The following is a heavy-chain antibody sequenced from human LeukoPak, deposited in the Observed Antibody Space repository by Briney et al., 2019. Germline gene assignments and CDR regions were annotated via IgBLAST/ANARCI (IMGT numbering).Heavy chain of an antibody. V-gene: IGHV3-21*01. CDR2: ISSSSSYI. CDR1: GFTFSAYS. J-gene: IGHJ4*02. Sequence: GGSLRLSCGASGFTFSAYSMTWVRQAPGKGLEWVSSISSSSSYIYYADSVKGRFTISRDNAKNSLYLQMNSLRAEDTAVYYCARDRGYGDYEQYFDYWGQGTLVTVSS. CDR3: ARDRGYGDYEQYFDY. D-gene: IGHD4-17*01.